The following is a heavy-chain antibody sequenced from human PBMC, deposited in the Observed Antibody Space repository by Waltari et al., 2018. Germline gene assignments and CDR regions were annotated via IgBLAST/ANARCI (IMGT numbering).Heavy chain of an antibody. Sequence: QVTLRESGPSRVKPTQTLALTCSFSGFSLTTSGVGLGWIRHSPGKALEWLALIYWDDDKRYNPSLKSRLTITKDTSRNQVVLTMTNVDPVDTATYYCAHRFIRSGDWAYGFFDHWGQGTLVTVSS. V-gene: IGHV2-5*02. CDR1: GFSLTTSGVG. CDR3: AHRFIRSGDWAYGFFDH. D-gene: IGHD2-21*02. CDR2: IYWDDDK. J-gene: IGHJ4*02.